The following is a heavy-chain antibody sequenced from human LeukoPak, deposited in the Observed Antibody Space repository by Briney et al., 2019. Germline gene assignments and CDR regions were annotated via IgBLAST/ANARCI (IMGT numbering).Heavy chain of an antibody. J-gene: IGHJ4*02. CDR1: GFSLSTSGMC. Sequence: ESGPALVKPTQTLTLTCTFSGFSLSTSGMCVSWIRQPPGKALEWLARIDWDDDKYYSTSLKTRLTISKDTSKNQVVLTMTNMDPVDTATYYCARISTLGARVDYWGQGTLGTVSS. V-gene: IGHV2-70*11. CDR2: IDWDDDK. D-gene: IGHD3-16*01. CDR3: ARISTLGARVDY.